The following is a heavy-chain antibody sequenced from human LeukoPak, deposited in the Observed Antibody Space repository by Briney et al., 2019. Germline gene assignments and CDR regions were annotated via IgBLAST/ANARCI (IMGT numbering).Heavy chain of an antibody. CDR1: GFTFDDYA. D-gene: IGHD5-18*01. J-gene: IGHJ4*02. V-gene: IGHV3-9*01. CDR2: ISWNSGSI. Sequence: PGRSLRLSCAASGFTFDDYATHWVRQAPGKGLEWVSGISWNSGSIGYADSVKGRFTISRDNARNSLYLQMNSLRAEDTALYYCAKASRRGYSYGLDYYWGQGTLVTVSS. CDR3: AKASRRGYSYGLDYY.